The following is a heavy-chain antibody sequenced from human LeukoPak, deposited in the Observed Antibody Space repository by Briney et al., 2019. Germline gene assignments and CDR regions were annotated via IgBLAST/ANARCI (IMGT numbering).Heavy chain of an antibody. Sequence: GGSLRFSCAASGLTISSYSMNWVRQAPGKGLQWVSYISSSSSTIYYADSVKGRFTISRDNAKNSLYLQMNSLRAEDTAVYYCARSQSSGYYGEDWFDPWGQGTLVTVSS. CDR1: GLTISSYS. J-gene: IGHJ5*02. D-gene: IGHD3-22*01. V-gene: IGHV3-48*01. CDR3: ARSQSSGYYGEDWFDP. CDR2: ISSSSSTI.